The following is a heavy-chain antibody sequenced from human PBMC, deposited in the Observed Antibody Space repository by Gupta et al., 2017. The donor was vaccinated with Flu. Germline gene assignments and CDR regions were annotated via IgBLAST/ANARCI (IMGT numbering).Heavy chain of an antibody. Sequence: EVQLVESGGGLVKPGGSLRLSCAASGFSFSYAWMNWVRQAPGKGLEWVGRLKSESDDGATDDAAFVKGRFTISRDDAKDTVFLQMNSLRIEDTAVYYWTTDASGGIAFDIWGQGTMVTVSA. CDR3: TTDASGGIAFDI. J-gene: IGHJ3*02. CDR2: LKSESDDGAT. V-gene: IGHV3-15*01. CDR1: GFSFSYAW. D-gene: IGHD3-16*01.